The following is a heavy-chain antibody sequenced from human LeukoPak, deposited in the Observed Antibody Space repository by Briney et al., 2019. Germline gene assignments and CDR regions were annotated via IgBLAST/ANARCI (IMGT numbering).Heavy chain of an antibody. J-gene: IGHJ4*02. V-gene: IGHV3-7*03. CDR2: IDEGGSEK. CDR3: ATVPDYGDYNFDY. Sequence: PGGSLRLSCEASGFTFSRFWMSWVRQAPGEGLEWVANIDEGGSEKYHVGSVRGRFTISRDNAKNSLYLQMNSLRAEDTAVYYCATVPDYGDYNFDYWGQGTLVTVSS. CDR1: GFTFSRFW. D-gene: IGHD4-17*01.